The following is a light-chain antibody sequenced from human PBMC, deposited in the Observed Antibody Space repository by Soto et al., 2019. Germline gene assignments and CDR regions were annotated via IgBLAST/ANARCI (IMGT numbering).Light chain of an antibody. V-gene: IGKV1-5*03. CDR1: QSISSY. CDR2: KAS. CDR3: QHYNSYSEA. Sequence: MYHSAATLSAYVGDRVTITCRASQSISSYLNWYQQKPGKAPKLLIYKASTLKSGVPSRFSGSGSGTEFTLTISSLQPDDFATYYCQHYNSYSEAFGQVAKVDIK. J-gene: IGKJ1*01.